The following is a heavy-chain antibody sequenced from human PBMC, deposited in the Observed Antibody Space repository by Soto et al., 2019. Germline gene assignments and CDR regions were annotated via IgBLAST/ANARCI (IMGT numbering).Heavy chain of an antibody. V-gene: IGHV3-74*03. J-gene: IGHJ4*02. CDR1: GLTVRSYC. CDR3: VRDMQLWRLDS. CDR2: INTDGSVA. Sequence: EVQLVESGGGLVQPGESLRLSCAASGLTVRSYCMHWVRQAPGKGLVWVSRINTDGSVAMYVDSVKGRFTISRDNAKNTLYLHMKSLRAEDTAVYYCVRDMQLWRLDSWRQGTLVTVSS. D-gene: IGHD2-21*01.